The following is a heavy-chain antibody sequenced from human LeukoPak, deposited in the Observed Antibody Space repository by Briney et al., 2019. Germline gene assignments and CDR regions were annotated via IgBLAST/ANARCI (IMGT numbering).Heavy chain of an antibody. CDR2: ISWNTGSI. V-gene: IGHV3-9*01. J-gene: IGHJ3*02. CDR3: AKVSGYYYADAFDI. D-gene: IGHD3-22*01. CDR1: GFTFDDYA. Sequence: GGSLRLSCAASGFTFDDYAMHWVRQPPGKGLEWVSGISWNTGSIGYADSVKGRFTISRDNAKNSLYLQMNSLRAEDTALYYCAKVSGYYYADAFDIWGQGTMVTVSS.